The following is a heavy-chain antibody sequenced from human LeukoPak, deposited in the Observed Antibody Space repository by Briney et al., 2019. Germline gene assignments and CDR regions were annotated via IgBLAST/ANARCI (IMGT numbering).Heavy chain of an antibody. Sequence: QPGGSLRLSCAASGFTFSGSAMHWVRQASGKGLEWVGRIRSKANSYATAYAASVKGRFTISRDDSKSTAYLQMNSLKTEDTAVYYCTRVADIVATIEGPDYWGQGTLVTVSS. J-gene: IGHJ4*02. CDR3: TRVADIVATIEGPDY. CDR1: GFTFSGSA. CDR2: IRSKANSYAT. V-gene: IGHV3-73*01. D-gene: IGHD5-12*01.